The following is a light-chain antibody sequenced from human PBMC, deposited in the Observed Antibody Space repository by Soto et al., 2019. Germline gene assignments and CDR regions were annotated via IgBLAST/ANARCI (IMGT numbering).Light chain of an antibody. CDR3: QEYNCYSRT. CDR2: DAS. CDR1: QSISSW. V-gene: IGKV1-5*01. J-gene: IGKJ4*02. Sequence: DIKMKKSPATLSASLGDRVAITCRASQSISSWLAWYQQKPGKAPKLLIYDASSLESGVPSRFSGSGSGTEFTLNISSLKPDDLVTYYCQEYNCYSRTFGAGTKVDIK.